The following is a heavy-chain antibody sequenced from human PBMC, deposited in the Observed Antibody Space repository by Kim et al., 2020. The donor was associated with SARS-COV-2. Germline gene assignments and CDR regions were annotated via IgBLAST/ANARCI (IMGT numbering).Heavy chain of an antibody. CDR2: INSDGSST. D-gene: IGHD4-17*01. CDR3: AREHGDYGYYYYGMDV. J-gene: IGHJ6*02. CDR1: GFTFSSYW. V-gene: IGHV3-74*01. Sequence: GGSLRLSCAASGFTFSSYWMHWVRQAPGKGLVWVSRINSDGSSTSYADSVKGRFTISRDNAKNTLYLQMNSLRAEDTAVYYCAREHGDYGYYYYGMDVWGQGTTVTDSS.